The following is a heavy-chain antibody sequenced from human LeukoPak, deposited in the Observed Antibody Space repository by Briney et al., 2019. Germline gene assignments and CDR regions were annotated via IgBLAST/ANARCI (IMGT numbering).Heavy chain of an antibody. CDR2: ISSSSNYI. CDR1: GFTFSSYN. CDR3: AKDPRITISGVATSFDY. J-gene: IGHJ4*02. Sequence: PGGSLRLSCAASGFTFSSYNMNWVRQAPGKGLAWVSSISSSSNYIYYADSVKGRFTISRDNAKSSLYLQMNSLRAEDTAVYYCAKDPRITISGVATSFDYWGQGTLVTVSS. V-gene: IGHV3-21*01. D-gene: IGHD3-3*01.